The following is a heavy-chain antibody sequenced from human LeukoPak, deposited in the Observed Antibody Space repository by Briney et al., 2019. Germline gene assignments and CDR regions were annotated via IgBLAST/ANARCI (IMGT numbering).Heavy chain of an antibody. CDR3: ARDLGYDFWSGYGY. D-gene: IGHD3-3*01. CDR2: ISAYNGNT. Sequence: ASVKVSCKASGYTFTSYGISWVRQAPGQGLEWMGWISAYNGNTNYAQKLQGRVTMTTDTSTSTAYMELRSLGSDDTAVYYCARDLGYDFWSGYGYWGQGTLVTVSS. J-gene: IGHJ4*02. CDR1: GYTFTSYG. V-gene: IGHV1-18*01.